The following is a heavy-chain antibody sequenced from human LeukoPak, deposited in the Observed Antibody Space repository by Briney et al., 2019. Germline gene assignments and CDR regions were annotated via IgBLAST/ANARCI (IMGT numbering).Heavy chain of an antibody. CDR3: ARDNVYSSSSFRVGRPDGFDP. Sequence: SETLSLTCTVSGGSISSSSYYWGWIRQPPGKGLEWIGSIYYSGSTYYNPSLKSRVTISVDTSKNQFSLKLSSVTAADPAVYYCARDNVYSSSSFRVGRPDGFDPWGQGTLVTVSS. CDR1: GGSISSSSYY. J-gene: IGHJ5*02. V-gene: IGHV4-39*07. CDR2: IYYSGST. D-gene: IGHD6-6*01.